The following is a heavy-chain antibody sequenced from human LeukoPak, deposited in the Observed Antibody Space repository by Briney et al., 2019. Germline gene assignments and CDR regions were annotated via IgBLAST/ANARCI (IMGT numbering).Heavy chain of an antibody. Sequence: PGGSLRLSCAASGFTFSNYAMSWVRQTPGKGLEWVSAISGSGGSTNYADSVKGRFTISRDNSKNTLYLQMNSLRAEDTAVYYCAKDRGYSRGGGGWFDPWGQGTLVTVSS. V-gene: IGHV3-23*01. CDR3: AKDRGYSRGGGGWFDP. CDR2: ISGSGGST. D-gene: IGHD2-15*01. J-gene: IGHJ5*02. CDR1: GFTFSNYA.